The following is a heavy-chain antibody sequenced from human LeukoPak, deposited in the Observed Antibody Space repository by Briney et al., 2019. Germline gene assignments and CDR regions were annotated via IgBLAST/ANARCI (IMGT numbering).Heavy chain of an antibody. CDR2: IYYSGST. V-gene: IGHV4-59*08. CDR1: GGSISSYY. D-gene: IGHD3-22*01. J-gene: IGHJ5*02. Sequence: SETLSLTCTVSGGSISSYYWSWIRQPPGKGLEWLGYIYYSGSTNYNPSLKSRVTISVDTSKNQFSLKLSSVTAADTAVYYCARGDSSGYYSTNWFDPWGQGTLVTVSS. CDR3: ARGDSSGYYSTNWFDP.